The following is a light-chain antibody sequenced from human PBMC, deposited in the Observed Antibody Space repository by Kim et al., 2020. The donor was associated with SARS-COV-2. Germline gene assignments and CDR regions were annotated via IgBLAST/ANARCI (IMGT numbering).Light chain of an antibody. Sequence: PGERASLPWRASQSVRSYLAWYQQKPGQAPRLRIYDASTRATGIPARFSGSGSGTDFTLTISSLEPEDFAVYYCHQRSNWPPKITFGQGTRLEIK. CDR3: HQRSNWPPKIT. CDR1: QSVRSY. V-gene: IGKV3-11*01. CDR2: DAS. J-gene: IGKJ5*01.